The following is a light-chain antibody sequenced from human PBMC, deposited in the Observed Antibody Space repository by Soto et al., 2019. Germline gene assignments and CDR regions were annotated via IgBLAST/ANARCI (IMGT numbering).Light chain of an antibody. V-gene: IGKV3-11*01. J-gene: IGKJ4*01. CDR1: QSVSSY. CDR2: DAS. CDR3: QQRSNWPLT. Sequence: EIALAQSSAPLSLSPGERATLSCTASQSVSSYLAWYQQKPGQAPGLLIYDASKRATGIPARFSGSGSGTDFTLTISSLEPEDFAVYYCQQRSNWPLTFGGGTKV.